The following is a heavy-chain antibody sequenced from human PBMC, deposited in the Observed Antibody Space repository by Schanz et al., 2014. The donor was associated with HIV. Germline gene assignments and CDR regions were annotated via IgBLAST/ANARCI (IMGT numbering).Heavy chain of an antibody. V-gene: IGHV4-59*01. Sequence: WTWIRQPPGKGLEWIGYIYFSGSTYLNPSLKSRVTILVDTSKNQFSLKLSSVTAADTAVYYCARDQFRGAFDIWGQGTMVTVSS. CDR2: IYFSGST. J-gene: IGHJ3*02. CDR3: ARDQFRGAFDI.